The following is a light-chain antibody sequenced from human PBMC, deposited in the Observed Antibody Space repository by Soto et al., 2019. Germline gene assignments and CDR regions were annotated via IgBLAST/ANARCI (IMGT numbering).Light chain of an antibody. CDR3: MQALQTPLT. V-gene: IGKV2-28*01. CDR2: LGS. J-gene: IGKJ3*01. CDR1: QSLLHSNGYNY. Sequence: DIVMTQSPLSLPVTPGEPASISCRSSQSLLHSNGYNYLDWYLQKPGQSPQLLIYLGSNRASGVPDRFSGSGSCTDFTLKISRVEAEDVGVYYYMQALQTPLTFGPGTKVDIK.